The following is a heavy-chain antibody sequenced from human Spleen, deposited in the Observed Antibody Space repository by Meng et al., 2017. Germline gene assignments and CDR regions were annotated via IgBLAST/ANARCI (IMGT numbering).Heavy chain of an antibody. CDR3: AKSGRDILRYFDWLPTPLFDY. Sequence: ASVKVSCKASGYTFTGYYMHWVRQAPGQGLEWMGWINPNSGGTNYAQKFQGRVTMTRDTSISTAYMELSRLRSDDMAVYYCAKSGRDILRYFDWLPTPLFDYWGQGTLVTVSS. J-gene: IGHJ4*02. CDR2: INPNSGGT. D-gene: IGHD3-9*01. CDR1: GYTFTGYY. V-gene: IGHV1-2*02.